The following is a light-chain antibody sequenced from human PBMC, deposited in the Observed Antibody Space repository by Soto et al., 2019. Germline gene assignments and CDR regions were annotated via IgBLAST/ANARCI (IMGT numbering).Light chain of an antibody. J-gene: IGKJ2*01. Sequence: IVLTQSPGTLSLSPGERATLSCRASQSVSRSYLAWYQQKPGQAPRLLIYGASTTATGIPDRFSGSGSGTDFTLTISRLEPEDFAVYYCQQYGSSPPYTFGQGTKLEIK. V-gene: IGKV3-20*01. CDR2: GAS. CDR1: QSVSRSY. CDR3: QQYGSSPPYT.